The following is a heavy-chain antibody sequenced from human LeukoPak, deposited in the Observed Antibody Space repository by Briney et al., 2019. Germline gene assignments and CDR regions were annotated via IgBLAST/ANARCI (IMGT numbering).Heavy chain of an antibody. CDR3: AKAYLKYDFWSGLDY. Sequence: GGSLRLSCAASGFTFDDYAMHWVRQAPGKGREWVSGISWNSGSIGYADSVKGRFTISRDNAKNSLYLQMNSLRAEDTALYYCAKAYLKYDFWSGLDYWGQGTLVTVSS. J-gene: IGHJ4*02. CDR1: GFTFDDYA. D-gene: IGHD3-3*01. V-gene: IGHV3-9*01. CDR2: ISWNSGSI.